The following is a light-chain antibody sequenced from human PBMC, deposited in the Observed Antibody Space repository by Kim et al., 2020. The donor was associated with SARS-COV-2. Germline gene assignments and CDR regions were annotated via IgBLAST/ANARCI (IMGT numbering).Light chain of an antibody. CDR2: AAS. Sequence: ASVGDSVTITCRASQGISNYLAWYQQKPGKVPKLLIYAASALHTGVPSRFSGSGSGTDFTLTISSLQPEDVATYYCQKYSSAPWTFGQGTKVEIK. CDR3: QKYSSAPWT. CDR1: QGISNY. V-gene: IGKV1-27*01. J-gene: IGKJ1*01.